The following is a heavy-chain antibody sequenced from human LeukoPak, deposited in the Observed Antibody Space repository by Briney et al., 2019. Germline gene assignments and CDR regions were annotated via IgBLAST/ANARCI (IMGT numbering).Heavy chain of an antibody. CDR3: ARHEITMIVEAGAFDI. CDR1: GGSISSYY. V-gene: IGHV4-59*08. D-gene: IGHD3-22*01. Sequence: SETLSLTCTVSGGSISSYYWSWIRQPPGKGLEWIGYIYYSGSTNYNPSLKSRVTISVDTSKNQFSLKLSSVTTADTAVYYCARHEITMIVEAGAFDIWGQGTMVTVSS. J-gene: IGHJ3*02. CDR2: IYYSGST.